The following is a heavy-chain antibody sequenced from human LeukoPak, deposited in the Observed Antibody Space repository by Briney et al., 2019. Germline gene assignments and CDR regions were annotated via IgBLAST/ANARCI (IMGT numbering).Heavy chain of an antibody. D-gene: IGHD1-1*01. CDR3: ATVKGTTNY. CDR1: GGTFMRHS. CDR2: IIPIFGTA. Sequence: GSPVKVSCKASGGTFMRHSISWVRQAPGQGLEWMGGIIPIFGTANYAQKFQGRVTITADESTSTAYMELSSLRSEDTAVYYCATVKGTTNYWGQGTLVTVSS. J-gene: IGHJ4*02. V-gene: IGHV1-69*01.